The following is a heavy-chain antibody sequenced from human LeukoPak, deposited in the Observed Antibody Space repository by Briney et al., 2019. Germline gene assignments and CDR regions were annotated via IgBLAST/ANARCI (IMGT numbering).Heavy chain of an antibody. Sequence: SQTLSLTCTVSGGSISSGGYYWSWIRQPAGKGLEWIGRIYTSGSTNYNPSLKSRVTMSVDTSKNQFSLKLSSVTAADTAVYYCTGGAAIDYYFDYWGQGTLVTVSS. CDR1: GGSISSGGYY. D-gene: IGHD2-2*02. V-gene: IGHV4-61*02. CDR2: IYTSGST. CDR3: TGGAAIDYYFDY. J-gene: IGHJ4*02.